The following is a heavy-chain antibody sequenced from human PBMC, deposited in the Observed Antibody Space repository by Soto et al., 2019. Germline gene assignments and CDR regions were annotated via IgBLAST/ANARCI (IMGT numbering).Heavy chain of an antibody. Sequence: ESGGGFVQPGGSLRLSCVASGFTFSHAWMDWVRRAPGKGLEWVGRIKSISDGETTNYAASVAGRFTISRDDSKNTLFLHVNSLKTEDTGVYYCTRRIAVAGTYYFDYWGQGTLVTVSS. D-gene: IGHD6-19*01. CDR2: IKSISDGETT. V-gene: IGHV3-15*07. CDR1: GFTFSHAW. J-gene: IGHJ4*02. CDR3: TRRIAVAGTYYFDY.